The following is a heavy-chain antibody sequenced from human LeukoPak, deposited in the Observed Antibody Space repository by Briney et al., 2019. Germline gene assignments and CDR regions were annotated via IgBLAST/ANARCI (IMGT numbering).Heavy chain of an antibody. CDR3: AREGAVYHDSRAAWFDP. J-gene: IGHJ5*02. D-gene: IGHD3-22*01. Sequence: PGGSLRLSCAASGFTFRSYWMTWVRQYPGKGLEWVANIKQEGNEKYYVDSVKGRFTISRDNAKNSLYLQMNNLKVEDTAVYYCAREGAVYHDSRAAWFDPWGRGTLVTVSS. V-gene: IGHV3-7*01. CDR1: GFTFRSYW. CDR2: IKQEGNEK.